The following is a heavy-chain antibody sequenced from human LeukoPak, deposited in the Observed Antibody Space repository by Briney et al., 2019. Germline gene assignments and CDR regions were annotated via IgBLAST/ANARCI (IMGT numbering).Heavy chain of an antibody. CDR2: INHSGST. D-gene: IGHD2-15*01. Sequence: PSETLSLTCAVYGGSFSGYYWSWIRQPPGKGLEWIGEINHSGSTNYNPSLKSRVTISVDTSKNQFSLKLSSVTAADTAVYYCTRNLGGWGPKFLRSSPNYGMDFWGQGTTVTVSS. V-gene: IGHV4-34*01. J-gene: IGHJ6*02. CDR3: TRNLGGWGPKFLRSSPNYGMDF. CDR1: GGSFSGYY.